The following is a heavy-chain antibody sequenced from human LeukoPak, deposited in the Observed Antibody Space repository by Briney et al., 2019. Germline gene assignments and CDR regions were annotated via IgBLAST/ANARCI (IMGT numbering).Heavy chain of an antibody. D-gene: IGHD3-16*01. V-gene: IGHV3-30-3*01. CDR3: ARDQDLVWG. Sequence: LPGGSLRLSCAASGFTFSSYAMHWVRQAPGKGLEWVAVISYDGSNKYYADSVKGRFTISRDNSKNMLYLQMNSLRAEDTAVYYCARDQDLVWGWGQGTLVTVSS. CDR2: ISYDGSNK. CDR1: GFTFSSYA. J-gene: IGHJ4*02.